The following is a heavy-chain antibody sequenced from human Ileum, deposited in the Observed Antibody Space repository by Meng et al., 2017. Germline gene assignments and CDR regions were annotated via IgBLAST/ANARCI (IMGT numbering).Heavy chain of an antibody. V-gene: IGHV4-59*01. CDR2: IYYSGST. CDR3: AREGEVGATKGRWFDP. D-gene: IGHD1-26*01. CDR1: GGSISGYY. Sequence: GSLRLSCTVSGGSISGYYWSWIRQSPGRGLEWIGYIYYSGSTNYNPSLKSRVTISVDTSKNQFSLKLTSVTAADTAVYYCAREGEVGATKGRWFDPWGQGTRVNGAS. J-gene: IGHJ5*02.